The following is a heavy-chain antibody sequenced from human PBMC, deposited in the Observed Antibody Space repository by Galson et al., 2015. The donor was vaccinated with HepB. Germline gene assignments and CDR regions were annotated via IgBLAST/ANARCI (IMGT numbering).Heavy chain of an antibody. D-gene: IGHD3-22*01. CDR1: GGTFSSYA. J-gene: IGHJ5*02. Sequence: SVKVSCKASGGTFSSYAISWVRQAPGQGLEWMGGIIPIFGTANYAQKFQGRVTITADESTSTAYMELSSLRSEDTAVYYCARRYDSSGYSNWFDPWGQGTLVTVSS. V-gene: IGHV1-69*13. CDR3: ARRYDSSGYSNWFDP. CDR2: IIPIFGTA.